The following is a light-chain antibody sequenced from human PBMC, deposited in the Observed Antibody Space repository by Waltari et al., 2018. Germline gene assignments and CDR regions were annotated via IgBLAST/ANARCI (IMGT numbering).Light chain of an antibody. CDR3: LQDSSYPWT. CDR2: AAS. V-gene: IGKV1-17*03. CDR1: QGISNY. Sequence: DIQMTQSPSAVPASVGARVTITCRASQGISNYLAWSQQKPGKAPKRLIFAASSLQSGVPSRFSGSGSATEFTLTITNLQPEDFGTYYCLQDSSYPWTFGQGTRVDI. J-gene: IGKJ1*01.